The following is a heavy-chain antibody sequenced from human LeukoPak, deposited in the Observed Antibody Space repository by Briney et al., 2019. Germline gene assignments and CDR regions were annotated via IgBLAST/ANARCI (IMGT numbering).Heavy chain of an antibody. J-gene: IGHJ4*02. D-gene: IGHD3-10*01. CDR1: GFTFSSYG. CDR3: ARHLLWFGELSGGFDY. Sequence: GGTLRLPCVASGFTFSSYGMSWVRQAPGKGLEWVSGISSSGGSTYYADSVKGRFTISRDNSRNTLYLQMNSLRAEDTAVYYCARHLLWFGELSGGFDYWGQGTLVTVSS. V-gene: IGHV3-23*01. CDR2: ISSSGGST.